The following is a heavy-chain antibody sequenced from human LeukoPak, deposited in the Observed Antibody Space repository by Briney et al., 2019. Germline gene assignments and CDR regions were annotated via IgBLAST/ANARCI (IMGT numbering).Heavy chain of an antibody. CDR2: IRYDGSNK. D-gene: IGHD3-9*01. J-gene: IGHJ4*02. CDR1: GFTFSSYG. CDR3: AKGIFPYYDILTGYYTREFDY. V-gene: IGHV3-30*02. Sequence: GGSLRLSCAASGFTFSSYGMHWVRQAPGKGLEWVAFIRYDGSNKYYADSVKGRFTISRDNSKNTLYLQMNSLRAEDTAVHYCAKGIFPYYDILTGYYTREFDYWGQGTLVTVSS.